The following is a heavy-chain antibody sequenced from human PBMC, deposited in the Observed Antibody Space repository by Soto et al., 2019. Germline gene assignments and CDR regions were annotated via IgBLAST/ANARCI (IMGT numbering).Heavy chain of an antibody. CDR3: VQCVTDLSIAVAPDY. Sequence: EVQLLESGGGLVQPGGSLRLSCAASGFTFSSYAMSWVRQAPGKGLEWVSAISGIGGSTYYADSVKGRFTISRDNSKNTLYLQMNSLRAEDTAVYYCVQCVTDLSIAVAPDYWGQGTLVTVSS. J-gene: IGHJ4*02. V-gene: IGHV3-23*01. D-gene: IGHD6-19*01. CDR1: GFTFSSYA. CDR2: ISGIGGST.